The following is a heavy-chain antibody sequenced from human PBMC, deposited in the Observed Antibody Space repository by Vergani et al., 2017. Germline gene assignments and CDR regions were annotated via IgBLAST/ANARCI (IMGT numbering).Heavy chain of an antibody. CDR3: ARCQTGYSRDWSTYFFYMDV. V-gene: IGHV4-4*09. Sequence: QAQLQESGPGLVKPSETLSLTCHVFGVSVTDYNCNWIRQAPGKGLEWIGSLSTTGGATHASHNPSLKSRVSISVDTSKSQFSLRLTSVTAADSAIYYCARCQTGYSRDWSTYFFYMDVWGKGTTVTVSS. D-gene: IGHD3/OR15-3a*01. CDR2: LSTTGGA. CDR1: GVSVTDYN. J-gene: IGHJ6*03.